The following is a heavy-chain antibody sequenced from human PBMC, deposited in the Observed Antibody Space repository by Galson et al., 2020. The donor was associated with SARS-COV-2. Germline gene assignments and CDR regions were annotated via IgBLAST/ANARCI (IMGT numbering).Heavy chain of an antibody. V-gene: IGHV3-33*01. CDR2: IFFDGSDK. Sequence: GESLKISCAASDFTFRRHAMHWVRQAPGKRLEWVAQIFFDGSDKYSGDSVKGRFTSSRDSSKNTVYLQMNNLRADDTAVYFCARDGQTSSGWAFDYGGQVTLVTVSS. D-gene: IGHD6-19*01. CDR3: ARDGQTSSGWAFDY. CDR1: DFTFRRHA. J-gene: IGHJ4*02.